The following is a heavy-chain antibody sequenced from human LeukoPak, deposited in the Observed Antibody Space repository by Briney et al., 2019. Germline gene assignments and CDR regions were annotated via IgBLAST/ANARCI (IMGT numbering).Heavy chain of an antibody. CDR2: ITPNSDDT. D-gene: IGHD3-10*01. Sequence: ASVKVSCKASGYTVTDYYIHWVRQAPGQGLEWMGCITPNSDDTDYAQKFQGRVTMTRDTSINTAYMEVTSLISDDTAVYYCASGDYSGTKPDPIDVWGQGTMVTVSS. V-gene: IGHV1-2*02. CDR3: ASGDYSGTKPDPIDV. J-gene: IGHJ3*01. CDR1: GYTVTDYY.